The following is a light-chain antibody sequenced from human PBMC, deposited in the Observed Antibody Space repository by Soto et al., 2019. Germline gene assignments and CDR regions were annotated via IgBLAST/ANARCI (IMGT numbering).Light chain of an antibody. CDR1: QSISSS. CDR2: GAS. CDR3: QQYNNWPPLT. J-gene: IGKJ1*01. Sequence: EILMTQSTATLSVSPGERATLSCRASQSISSSLAWYQQKPGQPPRLLIYGASTRATGIPARFSGSGSGTEFTLSISSLQSEDFAVYYCQQYNNWPPLTFGQGTKVEIK. V-gene: IGKV3-15*01.